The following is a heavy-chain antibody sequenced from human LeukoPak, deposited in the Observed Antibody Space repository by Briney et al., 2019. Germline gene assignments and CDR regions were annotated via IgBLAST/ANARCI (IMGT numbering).Heavy chain of an antibody. J-gene: IGHJ4*02. V-gene: IGHV3-20*04. CDR2: INWNGGST. CDR3: ARDWYRYYGSGSHFDY. D-gene: IGHD3-10*01. CDR1: GFTFDDYG. Sequence: GGSLRLSCAASGFTFDDYGMSWVRHAPGKGLEWVSGINWNGGSTGYADSVKGRFTISRDNAKNSLYLQMNSLRAEDTALYYCARDWYRYYGSGSHFDYWGQGTLVTVSS.